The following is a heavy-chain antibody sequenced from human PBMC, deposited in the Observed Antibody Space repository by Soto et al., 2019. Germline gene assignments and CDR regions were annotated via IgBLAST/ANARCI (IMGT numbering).Heavy chain of an antibody. CDR3: AKVDIVATMSFDY. CDR1: GFTFSSYA. V-gene: IGHV3-23*01. Sequence: GGSLRLSCAASGFTFSSYAMSWVRQAPGKGLEWVSAISGSGGSTYYADSVKGRFPISRDNSKNTLYLQMNSLRAEDTAVYYCAKVDIVATMSFDYWGQGTLVTVSS. J-gene: IGHJ4*02. D-gene: IGHD5-12*01. CDR2: ISGSGGST.